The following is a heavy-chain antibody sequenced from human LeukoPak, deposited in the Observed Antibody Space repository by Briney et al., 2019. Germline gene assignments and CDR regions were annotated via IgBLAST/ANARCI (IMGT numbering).Heavy chain of an antibody. CDR1: GFTVTSNY. CDR2: IYGDGRI. V-gene: IGHV3-53*01. CDR3: ARESGYSYGLAGFFDY. D-gene: IGHD5-18*01. J-gene: IGHJ4*02. Sequence: PGGSLRLSCAASGFTVTSNYMSWVRQAPGKGLEWVSVIYGDGRIHYADSVKGRFTISRDDSKNTLYLQMNSLRAEDTAVYYCARESGYSYGLAGFFDYWGQGTLVTLSS.